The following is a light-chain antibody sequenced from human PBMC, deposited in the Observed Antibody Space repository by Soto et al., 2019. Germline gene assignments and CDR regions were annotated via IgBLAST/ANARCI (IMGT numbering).Light chain of an antibody. Sequence: QSALTQPPSASGTPGQRVTISCSGSSSNIGSNTVNWYQQLPGTAPKLLIYSNNQRPSGVPDRFSGSKSGTSASLAISGLQSEDEADYYCAACDDCLKGLYVFGTGTKVTVL. J-gene: IGLJ1*01. CDR3: AACDDCLKGLYV. CDR2: SNN. V-gene: IGLV1-44*01. CDR1: SSNIGSNT.